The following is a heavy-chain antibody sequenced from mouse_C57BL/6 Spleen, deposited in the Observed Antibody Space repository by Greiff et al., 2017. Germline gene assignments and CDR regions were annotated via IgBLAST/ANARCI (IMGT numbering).Heavy chain of an antibody. Sequence: VHVKQSGAELVRPGASVKLSCTASGFTINDYYMHWVKQTPEQGLEWIGTIDPEAGDTDYAPKFQGKATLTADTSSNTAYLQLSSLTSEDTAVYYCTTGDGYYVFAYWGQGTLVTVSA. D-gene: IGHD2-3*01. CDR3: TTGDGYYVFAY. V-gene: IGHV14-1*01. J-gene: IGHJ3*01. CDR1: GFTINDYY. CDR2: IDPEAGDT.